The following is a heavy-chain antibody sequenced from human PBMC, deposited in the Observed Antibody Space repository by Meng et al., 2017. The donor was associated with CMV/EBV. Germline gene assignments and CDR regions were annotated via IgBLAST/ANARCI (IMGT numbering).Heavy chain of an antibody. D-gene: IGHD4-23*01. Sequence: ASVKVSCKASGYTFTGYYMHWVRQAPGQGLEWMGWINPNSGGTNYAQKFQGRVTMTRDTSISTAYMELSSLRSEDTAVYYCASSNEGGNPGFRAEYFQHWGQGTLVTVSS. J-gene: IGHJ1*01. V-gene: IGHV1-2*02. CDR1: GYTFTGYY. CDR2: INPNSGGT. CDR3: ASSNEGGNPGFRAEYFQH.